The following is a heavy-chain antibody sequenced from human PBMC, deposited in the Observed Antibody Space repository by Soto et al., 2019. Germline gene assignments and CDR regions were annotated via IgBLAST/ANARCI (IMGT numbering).Heavy chain of an antibody. Sequence: TETLSLTCTVSGYFISIGAYWAWILQSPGKGPEWIASTYHRGTTSYNQSLKSRITISVDTSNNQFSLKLTSATAADRPVYSCAMVHVMVVAGSTFDYWGQGTLVTVCS. CDR3: AMVHVMVVAGSTFDY. CDR2: TYHRGTT. CDR1: GYFISIGAY. D-gene: IGHD6-19*01. J-gene: IGHJ4*02. V-gene: IGHV4-38-2*02.